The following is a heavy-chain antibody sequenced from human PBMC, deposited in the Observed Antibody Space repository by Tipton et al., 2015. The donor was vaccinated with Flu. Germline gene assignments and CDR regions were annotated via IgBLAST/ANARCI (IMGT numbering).Heavy chain of an antibody. V-gene: IGHV4-61*02. D-gene: IGHD3-10*01. Sequence: TLSLTCTVSGDSISSGTYYWSWIRQPAGKGLEWIGRVYTSGSTNYNPSLRSRVTISVDTSKNQFSLKLSSVTAADTAVYYCARDDGDYGLGSYYYYYGMGVLGHGTTVSVSS. CDR1: GDSISSGTYY. CDR2: VYTSGST. J-gene: IGHJ6*02. CDR3: ARDDGDYGLGSYYYYYGMGV.